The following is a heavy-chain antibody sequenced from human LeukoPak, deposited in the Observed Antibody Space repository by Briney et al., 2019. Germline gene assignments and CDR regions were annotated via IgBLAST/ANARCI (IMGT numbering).Heavy chain of an antibody. CDR1: GGSFSNYY. CDR3: ARGRKFITYYYDSSGYYYSY. D-gene: IGHD3-22*01. Sequence: SETLSLTCAVYGGSFSNYYWSWIRHHPGKGLEWIGEINHSGSINYDPSLKSRVTISVDMSKNQFSLKLTSVTAADTAVYYCARGRKFITYYYDSSGYYYSYWGQGTLVTVSS. CDR2: INHSGSI. V-gene: IGHV4-34*01. J-gene: IGHJ4*02.